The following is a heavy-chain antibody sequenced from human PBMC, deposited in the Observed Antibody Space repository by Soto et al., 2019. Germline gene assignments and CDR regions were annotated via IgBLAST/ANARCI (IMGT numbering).Heavy chain of an antibody. V-gene: IGHV1-2*04. Sequence: QVQLVQSGAEVKKPGASVKVSCKASGYSFTGYYMHWVRQAPGQGLEWMGWINPNSGGTNYAQKFQGWVTMTRDTSIRTSYMELSRLGSDDTPVYYCAILGGYSYGYIPRDYYYAMDVWGQGPTVTASS. CDR1: GYSFTGYY. CDR2: INPNSGGT. CDR3: AILGGYSYGYIPRDYYYAMDV. D-gene: IGHD5-18*01. J-gene: IGHJ6*01.